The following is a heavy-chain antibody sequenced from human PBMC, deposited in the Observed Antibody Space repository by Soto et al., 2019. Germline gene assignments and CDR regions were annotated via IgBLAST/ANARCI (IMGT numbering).Heavy chain of an antibody. CDR1: GGSISSGGYY. V-gene: IGHV4-31*03. Sequence: SETLSLTCTVSGGSISSGGYYWSWIRQHPGKGLEWIGYIYYSGSTYYNPSLKSRVTISVDTSKNQFSLKLSSVTAADTAVYYCARSRITIFGVAEPNYFDYWGQGTLVTVSS. D-gene: IGHD3-3*01. J-gene: IGHJ4*02. CDR2: IYYSGST. CDR3: ARSRITIFGVAEPNYFDY.